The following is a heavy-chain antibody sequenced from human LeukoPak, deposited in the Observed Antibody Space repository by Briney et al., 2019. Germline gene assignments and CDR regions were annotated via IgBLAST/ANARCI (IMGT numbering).Heavy chain of an antibody. V-gene: IGHV4-4*07. Sequence: PSETLSLTCTVSGGSISSYYWSWIRQPAGKGLEWIGRIYTSGSTNYNPSLKSRVTMSVDTSKNQFSLKLSSVTAADTAVYYCARVGHPRKYYYYYYMDVWGKGTTVTISS. CDR1: GGSISSYY. CDR2: IYTSGST. J-gene: IGHJ6*03. CDR3: ARVGHPRKYYYYYYMDV. D-gene: IGHD3-16*01.